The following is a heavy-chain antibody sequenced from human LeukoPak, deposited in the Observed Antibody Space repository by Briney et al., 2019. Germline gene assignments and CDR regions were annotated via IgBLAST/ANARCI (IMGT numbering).Heavy chain of an antibody. CDR1: GGSISNYH. CDR3: ARGRIAAAGRNFDY. Sequence: SETLSLTCTVSGGSISNYHWSWIRQPPGKGLEWIGYIYYSGSTNYNPSLKSRVTISLDTSKNQFSLKLSSVTAADTAVYYCARGRIAAAGRNFDYWGQGTLVTVSS. D-gene: IGHD6-13*01. V-gene: IGHV4-59*01. CDR2: IYYSGST. J-gene: IGHJ4*02.